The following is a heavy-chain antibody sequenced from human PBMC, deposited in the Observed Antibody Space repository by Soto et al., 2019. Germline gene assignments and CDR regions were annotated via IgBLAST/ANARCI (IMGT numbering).Heavy chain of an antibody. CDR3: AREGAYYYYMDV. V-gene: IGHV4-59*01. CDR1: GGSFSSYY. Sequence: SSETLSLTCTVSGGSFSSYYWSWIRTHPGKGLEWIGYIYYSGSTNYNPSLKSRVTISVDTSKNQFSLKLSSVTAADTAVYYCAREGAYYYYMDVWGKGTTVTVSS. D-gene: IGHD3-16*01. J-gene: IGHJ6*03. CDR2: IYYSGST.